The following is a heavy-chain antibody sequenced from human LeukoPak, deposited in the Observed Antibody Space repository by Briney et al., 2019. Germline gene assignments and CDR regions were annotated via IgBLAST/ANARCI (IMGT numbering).Heavy chain of an antibody. J-gene: IGHJ5*02. CDR3: ARRNYGSPRWFDP. D-gene: IGHD3-10*01. CDR1: GYTFSSYD. V-gene: IGHV1-8*01. CDR2: MNPNSGNT. Sequence: GASVKVSCKASGYTFSSYDINWVRQATGQGLEWMGWMNPNSGNTGYAQKLQGRVTMTRNTSISTAYMELSSLRSEDTAVYYCARRNYGSPRWFDPWGQGTLVTVSS.